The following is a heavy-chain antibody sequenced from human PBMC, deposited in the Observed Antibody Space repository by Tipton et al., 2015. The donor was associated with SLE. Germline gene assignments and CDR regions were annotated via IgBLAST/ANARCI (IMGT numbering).Heavy chain of an antibody. CDR2: INGDGTST. V-gene: IGHV3-74*01. Sequence: SLRLSCAASGLTFSTHWMHWVRQDPGKGLVWVSRINGDGTSTTYADSVKGRFIISRDNTKSTLYLQMNSLGAEDTAVYYCARAKSNWGWEYYFDYWGQGTLVTVSS. CDR1: GLTFSTHW. D-gene: IGHD7-27*01. CDR3: ARAKSNWGWEYYFDY. J-gene: IGHJ4*02.